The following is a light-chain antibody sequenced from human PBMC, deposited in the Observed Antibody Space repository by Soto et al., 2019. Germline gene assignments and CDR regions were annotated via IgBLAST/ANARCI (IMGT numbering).Light chain of an antibody. CDR3: QHYTHWPLT. Sequence: EIEMTQSPPTLSMSPGDRATLSCRASHSVDSRLAWYQQKPGQSPRLLIYDASTRATGLPARLSGSGSGTEFTLTISSLQSEDFAVYYCQHYTHWPLTFGGGTKV. CDR2: DAS. V-gene: IGKV3-15*01. CDR1: HSVDSR. J-gene: IGKJ4*01.